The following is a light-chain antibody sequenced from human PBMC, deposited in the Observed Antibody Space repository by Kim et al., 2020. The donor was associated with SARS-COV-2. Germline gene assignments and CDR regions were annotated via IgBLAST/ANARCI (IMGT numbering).Light chain of an antibody. CDR2: DAS. CDR3: QKYDGAPWT. CDR1: QFISHY. J-gene: IGKJ1*01. Sequence: ASVGDRVTITCRTSQFISHYLAWYQQKPGKVPQRLIYDASTLQPGVPSRFSGTASGTEFTLTINSLQPEDVATYYCQKYDGAPWTFGQGTKVDIK. V-gene: IGKV1-27*01.